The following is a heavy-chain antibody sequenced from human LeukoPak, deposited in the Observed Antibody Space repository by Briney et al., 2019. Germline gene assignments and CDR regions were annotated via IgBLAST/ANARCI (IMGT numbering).Heavy chain of an antibody. CDR1: GGSFSGYY. V-gene: IGHV4-34*01. D-gene: IGHD2-2*01. Sequence: SETLSLTCAVYGGSFSGYYWSWIRQPPGKGLEWIGEINHSGSTNYNPSLKSRVTISVDTSKNQFSLKLSSVTAADPAVYYCARHGPSRDIVVVPPAADWFDPWGQGTLVTVSS. CDR2: INHSGST. J-gene: IGHJ5*02. CDR3: ARHGPSRDIVVVPPAADWFDP.